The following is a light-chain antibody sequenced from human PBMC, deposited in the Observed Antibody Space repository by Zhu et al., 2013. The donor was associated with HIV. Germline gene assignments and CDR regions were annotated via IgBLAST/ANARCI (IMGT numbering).Light chain of an antibody. CDR3: QQSHSTPYT. Sequence: DIQMTQSPSSLSASVGDRVTITCRASQNINNYLNWYQQKPGKAPKVLIYTTSTLQSGVPSRFSGSGSGTDFTLTISSLQPEDFATYYCQQSHSTPYTFGQGTKLEIK. CDR2: TTS. CDR1: QNINNY. J-gene: IGKJ2*01. V-gene: IGKV1-39*01.